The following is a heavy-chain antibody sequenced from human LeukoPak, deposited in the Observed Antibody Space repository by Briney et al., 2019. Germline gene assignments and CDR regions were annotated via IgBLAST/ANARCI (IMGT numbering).Heavy chain of an antibody. CDR2: IYQGGTT. V-gene: IGHV4-38-2*02. Sequence: PSETPSLTSTVSGYSISSGYYWGWIRQPPGKGREWIGRIYQGGTTYYNPSLKSRVTISVDTSKNQFYLKLSSVTAADTAVYYCAREDQDSSGWYEGIDYWGQGTLVTVSS. J-gene: IGHJ4*02. CDR1: GYSISSGYY. D-gene: IGHD6-19*01. CDR3: AREDQDSSGWYEGIDY.